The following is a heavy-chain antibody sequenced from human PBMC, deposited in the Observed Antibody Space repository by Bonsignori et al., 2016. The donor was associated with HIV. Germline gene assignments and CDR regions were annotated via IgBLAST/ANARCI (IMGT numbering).Heavy chain of an antibody. D-gene: IGHD3-22*01. CDR2: IYYSGST. V-gene: IGHV4-30-4*01. Sequence: WIRQPPGKGLEWIGYIYYSGSTYCNPSLKSRVTISVDTSKNQFSLKLSSVTAADTAVYYCAREGYDSSGLDYWGQGTLVTVSS. CDR3: AREGYDSSGLDY. J-gene: IGHJ4*02.